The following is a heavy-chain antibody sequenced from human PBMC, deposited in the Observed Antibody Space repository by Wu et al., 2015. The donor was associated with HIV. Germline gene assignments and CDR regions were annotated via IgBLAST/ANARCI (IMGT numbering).Heavy chain of an antibody. CDR3: ARDVNTEYSGSYFGRFPGAY. CDR2: INPSGGST. CDR1: GYTFTSYY. J-gene: IGHJ4*02. D-gene: IGHD1-26*01. V-gene: IGHV1-46*01. Sequence: QVQLVQSGAEVKKPGASVKVSCKASGYTFTSYYMHWVRQAPGQGLEWMGIINPSGGSTSYAQKFQGRVTMTRDTSTSTVYMELSSLRSEDTAVYYCARDVNTEYSGSYFGRFPGAYWGQGTLVTVSS.